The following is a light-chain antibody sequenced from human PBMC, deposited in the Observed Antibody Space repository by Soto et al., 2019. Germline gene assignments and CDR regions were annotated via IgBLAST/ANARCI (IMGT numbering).Light chain of an antibody. CDR3: QQLNTYPLT. J-gene: IGKJ4*01. V-gene: IGKV1-9*01. Sequence: DIQLTQSPSFLSTSVGDRVTITCRASQSISSSLAWYQQKPGKAPKLLIYTASTSPSGVPSRFSGSGSGTEFTLTISSQQPEDFATYYCQQLNTYPLTFGGGTKVEIK. CDR2: TAS. CDR1: QSISSS.